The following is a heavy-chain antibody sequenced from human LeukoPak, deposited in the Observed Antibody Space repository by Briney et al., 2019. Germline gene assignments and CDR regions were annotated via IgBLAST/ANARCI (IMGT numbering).Heavy chain of an antibody. V-gene: IGHV1-18*01. Sequence: ASVKVSCKAFGYTFTSYGISWVRQAPGQGLEWMGWISAYNGNTNYAQKLQGRVTMTTDTSTSTAYMELRSLRSDDTAVYYCARGGSYSSSWPHYYYYGMDVWGQGTTVTVSS. CDR3: ARGGSYSSSWPHYYYYGMDV. D-gene: IGHD6-13*01. CDR1: GYTFTSYG. J-gene: IGHJ6*02. CDR2: ISAYNGNT.